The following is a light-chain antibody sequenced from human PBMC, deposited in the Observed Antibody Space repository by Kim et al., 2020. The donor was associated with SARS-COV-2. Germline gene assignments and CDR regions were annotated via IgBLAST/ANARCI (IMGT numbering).Light chain of an antibody. Sequence: QRVTFSCTGSYSNIGAGYAVHWYQQLPRTAPKLLIFANINRPSGVPDRFSGSRSGTSASLAITGLQAEDEADYYCQSYDSSLSGWLFGGGTQLTVL. CDR1: YSNIGAGYA. V-gene: IGLV1-40*01. CDR3: QSYDSSLSGWL. CDR2: ANI. J-gene: IGLJ3*02.